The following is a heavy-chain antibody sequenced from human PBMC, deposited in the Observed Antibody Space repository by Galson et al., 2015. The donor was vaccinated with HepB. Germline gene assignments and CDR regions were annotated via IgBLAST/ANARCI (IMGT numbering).Heavy chain of an antibody. D-gene: IGHD4-23*01. Sequence: SVKVSCKASGYTFTTYGIFWVRQAPGQGLEWMGLISTSNGDTNYAQKFQGRVTLTTDTSTSTAYMDLRSLRSDDTAVYYCARDLNGGHYYWGQGTLVTVSS. J-gene: IGHJ4*02. CDR3: ARDLNGGHYY. CDR2: ISTSNGDT. V-gene: IGHV1-18*01. CDR1: GYTFTTYG.